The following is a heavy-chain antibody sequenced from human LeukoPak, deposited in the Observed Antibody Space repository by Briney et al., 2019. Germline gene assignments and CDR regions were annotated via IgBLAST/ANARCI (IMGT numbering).Heavy chain of an antibody. D-gene: IGHD3-10*01. Sequence: GGSLRLSCAASGFTFDDYAMHWVRQAPGKGLEWVSGISWNSGSIGYADSVKGRFTISRDNAKNSLYLQMNSLRAEDTVLYYCAKVTNYYGSGTFGYWGQGTLVTVSS. CDR2: ISWNSGSI. V-gene: IGHV3-9*01. CDR1: GFTFDDYA. CDR3: AKVTNYYGSGTFGY. J-gene: IGHJ4*02.